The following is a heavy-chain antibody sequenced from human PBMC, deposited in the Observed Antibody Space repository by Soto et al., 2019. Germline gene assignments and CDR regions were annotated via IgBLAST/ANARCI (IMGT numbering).Heavy chain of an antibody. D-gene: IGHD2-2*01. CDR2: IYYSGST. Sequence: QLQLQESGPGLVKPSETLSLTCTVSGGSISTSSYYWGWIRQPPEKGLEWIASIYYSGSTYYNPSLKSRVTISVDTSKNQFSLRLSSVTAADTAVYYCARRDCSGTTCYVDYWGQGTLVTVSS. J-gene: IGHJ4*02. CDR1: GGSISTSSYY. CDR3: ARRDCSGTTCYVDY. V-gene: IGHV4-39*01.